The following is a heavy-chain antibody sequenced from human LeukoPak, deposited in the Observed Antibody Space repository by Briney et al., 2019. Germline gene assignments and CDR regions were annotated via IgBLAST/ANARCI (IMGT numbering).Heavy chain of an antibody. D-gene: IGHD3-22*01. V-gene: IGHV3-23*01. CDR3: ARDQAPSGYHDY. CDR2: ITGGGGST. CDR1: GFTFSSYA. J-gene: IGHJ4*02. Sequence: GGSLRLSCAGSGFTFSSYAMSWVRQAPGKRLEWVSGITGGGGSTYYADSVKGRFTISRDSSKNTLYLQMNSLRAEDTAVYYCARDQAPSGYHDYWGQGTLVTVSS.